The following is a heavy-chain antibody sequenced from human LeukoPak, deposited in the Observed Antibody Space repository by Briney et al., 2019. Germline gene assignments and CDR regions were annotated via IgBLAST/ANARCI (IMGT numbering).Heavy chain of an antibody. J-gene: IGHJ3*02. V-gene: IGHV4-61*01. CDR3: ARGSLSGYDYCAFDI. CDR2: IYYSASS. CDR1: GGSVSSGSYY. Sequence: SETLSLTCTVSGGSVSSGSYYWSWIRQPPGKGLEWIGYIYYSASSNYNPSLKSRVTISVDTSKNQFSLRLTSVTAADSAVYYCARGSLSGYDYCAFDIWGQGTMVTVSS. D-gene: IGHD5-12*01.